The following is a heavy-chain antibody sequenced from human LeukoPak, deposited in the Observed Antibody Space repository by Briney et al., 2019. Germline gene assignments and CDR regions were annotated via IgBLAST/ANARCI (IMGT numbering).Heavy chain of an antibody. CDR2: INHSGST. CDR1: GGSFSGYY. J-gene: IGHJ4*02. CDR3: ARGLTFGYYYDF. Sequence: SETLSLTCAVYGGSFSGYYWSWIRQPPGKGLEWIGEINHSGSTNYNPSLKSRVTISVDTSKNQFSLKLSSVTAADTAVYYCARGLTFGYYYDFWGQGTLVTVSS. D-gene: IGHD3-22*01. V-gene: IGHV4-34*01.